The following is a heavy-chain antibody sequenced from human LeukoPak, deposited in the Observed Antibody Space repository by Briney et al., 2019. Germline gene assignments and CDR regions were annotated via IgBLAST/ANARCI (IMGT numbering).Heavy chain of an antibody. D-gene: IGHD6-13*01. V-gene: IGHV3-30*02. CDR1: GFTFSSYG. CDR3: AKVSYSSSWYSPFDYYYYGMDV. J-gene: IGHJ6*02. Sequence: PGGSLRLSCAASGFTFSSYGMHWVRQALGKGLEWVAFIRYDGSNKYYADSVKGRFTISRDNSKNTLYLQMNSLRAEDTAVYYCAKVSYSSSWYSPFDYYYYGMDVWGQGTTVTVSS. CDR2: IRYDGSNK.